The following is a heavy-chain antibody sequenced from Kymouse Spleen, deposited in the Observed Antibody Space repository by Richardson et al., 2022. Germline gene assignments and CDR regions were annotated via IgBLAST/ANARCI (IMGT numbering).Heavy chain of an antibody. V-gene: IGHV3-33*01. CDR2: IWYDGSNK. D-gene: IGHD6-13*01. CDR3: ARDGEQHPYYYYYGMDV. Sequence: QVQLVESGGGVVQPGRSLRLSCAASGFTFSSYGMHWVRQAPGKGLEWVAVIWYDGSNKYYADSVKGRFTISRDNSKNTLYLQMNSLRAEDTAVYYCARDGEQHPYYYYYGMDVWGQGTTVTVSS. CDR1: GFTFSSYG. J-gene: IGHJ6*02.